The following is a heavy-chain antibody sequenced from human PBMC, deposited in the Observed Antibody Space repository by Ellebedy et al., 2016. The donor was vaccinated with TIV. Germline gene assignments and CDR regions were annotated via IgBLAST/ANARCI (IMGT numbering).Heavy chain of an antibody. D-gene: IGHD3-16*02. V-gene: IGHV1-8*01. CDR2: LNPNSGVT. Sequence: ASVKVSCKASGYTFSTYDINWVRQASGQGFEWMGWLNPNSGVTTYAQKFQGRVTMTRGISIETAYMELSGLTSEDTAVYFCAVLGDYVWGSYRYSGNYWGQGTQVTVSS. CDR1: GYTFSTYD. CDR3: AVLGDYVWGSYRYSGNY. J-gene: IGHJ4*02.